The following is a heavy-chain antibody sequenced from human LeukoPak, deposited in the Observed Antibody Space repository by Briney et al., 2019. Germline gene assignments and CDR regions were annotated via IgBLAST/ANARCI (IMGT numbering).Heavy chain of an antibody. D-gene: IGHD1-7*01. Sequence: EASVKVSCKASGYTFTGYYIHWLRQAPGQGLEWMGWINPDTGGTNYAQQFQGRVTMTRDTSISTAYMELSRLTSDDTAVYYCARDCRRGHAITGTITGYWGQGTLVTVSS. CDR2: INPDTGGT. V-gene: IGHV1-2*02. CDR1: GYTFTGYY. CDR3: ARDCRRGHAITGTITGY. J-gene: IGHJ4*02.